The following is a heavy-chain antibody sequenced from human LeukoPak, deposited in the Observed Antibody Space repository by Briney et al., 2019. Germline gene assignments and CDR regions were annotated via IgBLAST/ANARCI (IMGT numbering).Heavy chain of an antibody. CDR2: VNQDGNNK. CDR1: QFTFNKYG. Sequence: PGGSLRLSCATSQFTFNKYGMHWVRQAPGRGLEWVANVNQDGNNKNYVESVKGRFTISRDNAKNSLYLQMNSLRAEDTAVYYCARILGGDEGADYWGQGTLVTVSS. V-gene: IGHV3-7*01. D-gene: IGHD1-26*01. CDR3: ARILGGDEGADY. J-gene: IGHJ4*02.